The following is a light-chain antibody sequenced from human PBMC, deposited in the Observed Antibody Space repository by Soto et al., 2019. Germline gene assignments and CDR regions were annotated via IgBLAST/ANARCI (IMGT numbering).Light chain of an antibody. Sequence: DIQLTQSPPFLSASVGDRVTIACRASQDINSYLAWYQQNPGKAPKLLIYAASTLFSGVPSRFSGSGSGTEFTLTISILQPEDFATYYCQQLNSYPRTFGQGTKVEMK. CDR1: QDINSY. V-gene: IGKV1-9*01. CDR2: AAS. CDR3: QQLNSYPRT. J-gene: IGKJ1*01.